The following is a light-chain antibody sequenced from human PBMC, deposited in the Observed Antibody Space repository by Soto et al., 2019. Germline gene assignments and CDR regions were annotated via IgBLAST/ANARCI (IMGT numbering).Light chain of an antibody. CDR1: TSDIGAYNF. CDR3: SSYTGSDNPVI. V-gene: IGLV2-8*01. J-gene: IGLJ2*01. CDR2: EVS. Sequence: QSVLTQPPSASGSPGQSVTISCTGTTSDIGAYNFVSWYQQHPGKVPKLLIYEVSKRPSGVPDRFSGFKSGNTASLTVSGLQAEDEADYYCSSYTGSDNPVIFGGGTKVTVL.